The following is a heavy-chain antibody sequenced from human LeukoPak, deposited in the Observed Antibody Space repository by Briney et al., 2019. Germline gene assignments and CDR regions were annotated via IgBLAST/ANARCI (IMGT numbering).Heavy chain of an antibody. CDR2: FDPEDGET. CDR3: ATGSYDSSGYPLPNSRAYYYYYGMDV. V-gene: IGHV1-24*01. J-gene: IGHJ6*02. Sequence: GASVKVSCKVSGYTLTELSMHWVRQAPGKGLEWMGGFDPEDGETIYAQKFQGRVTMTEDISTDTAYMELSSLRSEDTAVYYCATGSYDSSGYPLPNSRAYYYYYGMDVWGQGTTVTVSS. D-gene: IGHD3-22*01. CDR1: GYTLTELS.